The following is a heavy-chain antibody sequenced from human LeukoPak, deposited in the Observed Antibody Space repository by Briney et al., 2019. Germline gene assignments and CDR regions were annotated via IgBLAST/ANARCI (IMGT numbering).Heavy chain of an antibody. D-gene: IGHD1-26*01. J-gene: IGHJ4*02. CDR3: ALMYSGTSYDFDY. V-gene: IGHV4-59*01. CDR1: VVSISTYY. CDR2: FSYSGRT. Sequence: SETLSLSCSVPVVSISTYYWIWIRQPPARGLEWMGFFSYSGRTRYNPSLQSRVTMSVDTSKNQFSLKLSSVTAADTAVYYCALMYSGTSYDFDYCGQGTLGTVSS.